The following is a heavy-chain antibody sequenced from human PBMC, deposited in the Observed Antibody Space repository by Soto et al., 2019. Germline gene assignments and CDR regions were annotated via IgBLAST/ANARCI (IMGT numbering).Heavy chain of an antibody. CDR3: VKGLVWSSRSEVDY. D-gene: IGHD3-3*01. CDR1: GFTFSSYA. CDR2: ISRSDGSS. J-gene: IGHJ4*02. V-gene: IGHV3-23*01. Sequence: LRLSCAASGFTFSSYAMSWARQAPGKGLEWVSGISRSDGSSYYADSVKGRFTMSRDNAKNAVYLQMNSLRAEDTATYYCVKGLVWSSRSEVDYWGQGTLVTVSS.